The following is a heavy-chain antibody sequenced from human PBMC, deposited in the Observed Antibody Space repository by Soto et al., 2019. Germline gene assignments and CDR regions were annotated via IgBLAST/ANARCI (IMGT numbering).Heavy chain of an antibody. CDR2: IYHGGST. V-gene: IGHV4-30-2*01. J-gene: IGHJ5*02. D-gene: IGHD3-3*01. CDR1: GGSISSGGYS. CDR3: ARLQVLEWVNGNWFEP. Sequence: SETLSLTCAVSGGSISSGGYSWSWIRQPPGKGLEWIGYIYHGGSTYYNPSLKSRVTISVDTSKNQFSLKLSSVTAADTAVYYCARLQVLEWVNGNWFEPWGQGTLVTVSS.